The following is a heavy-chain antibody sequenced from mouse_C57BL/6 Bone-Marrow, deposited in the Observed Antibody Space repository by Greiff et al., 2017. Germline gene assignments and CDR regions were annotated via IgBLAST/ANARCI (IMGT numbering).Heavy chain of an antibody. CDR3: ARSYGINYGGFAY. J-gene: IGHJ3*01. Sequence: QVQLQQSGAELAKPGASVKLSCKASGYTFTSYWMHWVKQRPGQGLEWIGYINPSSGYTKYNQKFKDKATLTADKSSSTAYMQLSSLTYEDSAVDYFARSYGINYGGFAYWGQGTLVTVSA. V-gene: IGHV1-7*01. CDR1: GYTFTSYW. D-gene: IGHD1-1*01. CDR2: INPSSGYT.